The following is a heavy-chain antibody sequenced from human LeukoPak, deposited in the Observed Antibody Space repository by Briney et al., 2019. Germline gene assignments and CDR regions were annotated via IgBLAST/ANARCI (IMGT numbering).Heavy chain of an antibody. CDR2: ISYDGSNK. D-gene: IGHD3-3*01. CDR3: ARERITIFGVVRGPPDAFDI. V-gene: IGHV3-30-3*01. J-gene: IGHJ3*02. CDR1: GFTFSSYA. Sequence: GGSLRLSCAASGFTFSSYAMHWVRQAPGKGLEWVAVISYDGSNKYYADSVKGRFTISRDNSKNTLYLQMNSLRAEDTAVYYCARERITIFGVVRGPPDAFDIWGQGTMVTVSS.